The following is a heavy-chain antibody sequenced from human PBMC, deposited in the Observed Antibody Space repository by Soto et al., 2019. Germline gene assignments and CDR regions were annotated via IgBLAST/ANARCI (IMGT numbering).Heavy chain of an antibody. J-gene: IGHJ4*02. CDR3: AREDCSSTSCSQRHFDY. CDR1: GGSISSGGYY. V-gene: IGHV4-31*03. D-gene: IGHD2-2*01. Sequence: PSETLSLTCTVSGGSISSGGYYWSWIRQHSGKGLEWIGYIYYSGSTYYNPSLKSRVTISVDTSKNQFSLKLSSVTAADTAVYYCAREDCSSTSCSQRHFDYWGQGTLVTVSS. CDR2: IYYSGST.